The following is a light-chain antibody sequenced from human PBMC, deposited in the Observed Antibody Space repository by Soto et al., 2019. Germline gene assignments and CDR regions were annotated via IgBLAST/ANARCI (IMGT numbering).Light chain of an antibody. J-gene: IGKJ1*01. CDR1: QSVSSY. Sequence: EIVLTQPPATLSLSPGERATLSCRASQSVSSYLAWYQQKPGQAPRLLIYDASNRAPGIPARFSGSGSGTDFTLTISRLEPEDFAVYYCQQYGSSGTFGQGTKVDIK. CDR2: DAS. CDR3: QQYGSSGT. V-gene: IGKV3-11*01.